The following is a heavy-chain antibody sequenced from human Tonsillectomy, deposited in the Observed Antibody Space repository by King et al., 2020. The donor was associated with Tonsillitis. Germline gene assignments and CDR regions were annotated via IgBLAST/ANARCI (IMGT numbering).Heavy chain of an antibody. CDR2: ISGYNGNT. CDR3: ARVPSYYDFWSGYYMDV. D-gene: IGHD3-3*01. Sequence: QLVQSGAEVKKPGASVQVSCKASGYTFSSYGISWVRQAPGHGLEWMGWISGYNGNTKYAQKFQGRVTMTTDTSTTTSTVYMELRSLRSDDTAVYYCARVPSYYDFWSGYYMDVWGKGTTVTVSS. CDR1: GYTFSSYG. V-gene: IGHV1-18*01. J-gene: IGHJ6*04.